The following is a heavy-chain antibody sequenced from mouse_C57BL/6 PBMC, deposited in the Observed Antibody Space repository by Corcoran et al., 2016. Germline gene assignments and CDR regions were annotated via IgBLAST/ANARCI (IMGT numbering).Heavy chain of an antibody. D-gene: IGHD2-5*01. CDR3: ATYYRNYGRAMDY. Sequence: EVQLQQSGPELVKPGASVKISCKASGYTFTDYYMNWVKQSHGKSLEWIGDINPNNGGTSYNQKFKGKATLTVDKSSSTAYMELRSLTSEDSAVYYCATYYRNYGRAMDYWGQGTSVTVSS. CDR2: INPNNGGT. J-gene: IGHJ4*01. CDR1: GYTFTDYY. V-gene: IGHV1-26*01.